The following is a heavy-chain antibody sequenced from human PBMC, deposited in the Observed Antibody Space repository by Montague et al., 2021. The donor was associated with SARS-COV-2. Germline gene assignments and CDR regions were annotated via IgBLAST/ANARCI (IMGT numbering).Heavy chain of an antibody. D-gene: IGHD3-10*01. CDR2: IDYSGST. J-gene: IGHJ5*02. CDR1: GGSISSSSNY. Sequence: SETLSLTCTVSGGSISSSSNYWCWSRQPPGKGLEWMGRIDYSGSTYYKSSLKSRVTISVDTSNNQFSLKLNSVTAADTAVYYCARLVWFGGLSSENWFDPWGQGTLVTVSS. V-gene: IGHV4-39*01. CDR3: ARLVWFGGLSSENWFDP.